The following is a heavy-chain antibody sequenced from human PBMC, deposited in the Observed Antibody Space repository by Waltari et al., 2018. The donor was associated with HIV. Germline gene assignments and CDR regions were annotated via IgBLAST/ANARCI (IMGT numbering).Heavy chain of an antibody. CDR2: KTVTGVI. Sequence: QVGLLEAGGDGVQLGRSLILSGVGPGFIFNSYIFNWGRQAPEKGLWLVATKTVTGVINFDAASVEGRFTISSDNSMNTVLLNQDILTQEDTAVYFCASESRGWRWGEWYFDLWGRGTRVAVSS. V-gene: IGHV3-33*05. J-gene: IGHJ2*01. D-gene: IGHD3-16*01. CDR3: ASESRGWRWGEWYFDL. CDR1: GFIFNSYI.